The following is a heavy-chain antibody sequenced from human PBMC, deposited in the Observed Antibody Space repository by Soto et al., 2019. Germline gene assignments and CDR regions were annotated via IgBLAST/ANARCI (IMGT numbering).Heavy chain of an antibody. CDR2: IYPGDSDT. D-gene: IGHD2-8*01. J-gene: IGHJ5*02. V-gene: IGHV5-51*01. Sequence: GESLKISCKASGYSFATYWIGWVRQMPGKGLEWMGIIYPGDSDTMYSPSFQGQVIISADLSSTTTYLQWSSLKASDTAIYYCALQHGVDPAPGCIDLWGQGTLVTVSS. CDR3: ALQHGVDPAPGCIDL. CDR1: GYSFATYW.